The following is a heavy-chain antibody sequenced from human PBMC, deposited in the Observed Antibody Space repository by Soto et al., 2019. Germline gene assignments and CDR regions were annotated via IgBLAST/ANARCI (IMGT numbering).Heavy chain of an antibody. CDR1: GFTFSSYA. CDR2: ISSNGGST. V-gene: IGHV3-64D*06. J-gene: IGHJ4*02. CDR3: VKDPTGTTPYY. Sequence: HLGRPLRLACSASGFTFSSYAMHWVRQAPGKGLEYVSAISSNGGSTYYADSVKGRFTISRDNSETTLYLQMSSRRAEDTAVYYCVKDPTGTTPYYWGQGTLVTVSS. D-gene: IGHD1-7*01.